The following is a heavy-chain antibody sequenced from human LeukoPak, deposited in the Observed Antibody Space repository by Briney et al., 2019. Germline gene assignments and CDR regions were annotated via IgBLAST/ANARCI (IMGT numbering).Heavy chain of an antibody. CDR1: GFTFDDYA. Sequence: GRSLRLSCAASGFTFDDYAMHWVRQAPGKGLEWVSGISWNSGSIGYADSVKGRFTISRDNAKNSLYLQMNSLRAEDTALYYCAKDIGYYDSSGYYYPWGQGTLVTVSS. D-gene: IGHD3-22*01. V-gene: IGHV3-9*01. J-gene: IGHJ5*02. CDR2: ISWNSGSI. CDR3: AKDIGYYDSSGYYYP.